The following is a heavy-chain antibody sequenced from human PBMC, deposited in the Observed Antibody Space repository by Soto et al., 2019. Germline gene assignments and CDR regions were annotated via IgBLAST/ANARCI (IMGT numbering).Heavy chain of an antibody. D-gene: IGHD2-15*01. CDR2: ISGGGGST. J-gene: IGHJ3*02. CDR3: AKDDCSGGSCYPDAIDI. CDR1: GFTFSSYA. V-gene: IGHV3-23*01. Sequence: GGSLRLSCAASGFTFSSYAMSWVRQAPGKGLEWVSTISGGGGSTYYADSVKGRVTTSRDNSKNTLYLQMNSLRAEDTAVYFCAKDDCSGGSCYPDAIDIWGQGTMVTVS.